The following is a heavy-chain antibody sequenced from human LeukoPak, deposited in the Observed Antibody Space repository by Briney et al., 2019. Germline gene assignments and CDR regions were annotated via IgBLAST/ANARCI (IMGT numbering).Heavy chain of an antibody. D-gene: IGHD6-6*01. J-gene: IGHJ4*02. CDR2: INPNSGGT. CDR3: AGNEYSSSSREQDY. V-gene: IGHV1-2*04. CDR1: GYTFTGYY. Sequence: ASVKVSCKASGYTFTGYYMHWVRQAPGQGLEWMGWINPNSGGTNYAQKFQGWVTMTRDTSISTAYMELSSLRSEDTAVYYCAGNEYSSSSREQDYWGQGTLVTVSS.